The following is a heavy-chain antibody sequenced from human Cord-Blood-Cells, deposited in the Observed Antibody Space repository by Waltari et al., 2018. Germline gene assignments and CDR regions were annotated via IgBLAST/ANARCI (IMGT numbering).Heavy chain of an antibody. Sequence: QVQLVQSGAEVKQPGASVKVSCKVSGYTLTALSMHWVRQAPGKGLEWMGCFAPADGETNYAQKFQGRVTMTEDTSTATAYMELSSLRSEDTAGYYGATLGGSYYFDYWGQGTLVTVSS. V-gene: IGHV1-24*01. J-gene: IGHJ4*02. CDR1: GYTLTALS. CDR2: FAPADGET. D-gene: IGHD1-26*01. CDR3: ATLGGSYYFDY.